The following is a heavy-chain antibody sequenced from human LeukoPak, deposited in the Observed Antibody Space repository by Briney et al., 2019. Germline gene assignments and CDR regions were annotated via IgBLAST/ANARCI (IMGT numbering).Heavy chain of an antibody. CDR2: IHYSGST. Sequence: SETLSLTCTVFGGSISSSGSYWGWIRQPPGKGLEWIGSIHYSGSTYYNPSLKSRVTISVDTSKNQFSLKLSSVTAADTAVYYCARALGDDSSPYYFDYWGQGTLVTVPS. J-gene: IGHJ4*02. CDR3: ARALGDDSSPYYFDY. V-gene: IGHV4-39*07. CDR1: GGSISSSGSY. D-gene: IGHD3-22*01.